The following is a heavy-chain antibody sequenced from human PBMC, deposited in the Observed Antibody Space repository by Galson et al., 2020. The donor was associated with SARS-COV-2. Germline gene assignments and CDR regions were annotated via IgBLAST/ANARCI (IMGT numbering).Heavy chain of an antibody. CDR2: IYYSGST. CDR1: GGSISSSSYY. J-gene: IGHJ6*02. V-gene: IGHV4-39*01. D-gene: IGHD3-9*01. CDR3: ARQGDILTGYPEDYNGMDV. Sequence: SETLSLTCTVSGGSISSSSYYWGWIRQPPGKGLEWIGSIYYSGSTYYNPSLKSRVTISVDTSKNQFSLKLSPVTAADTAVYYCARQGDILTGYPEDYNGMDVWGQGTTVT.